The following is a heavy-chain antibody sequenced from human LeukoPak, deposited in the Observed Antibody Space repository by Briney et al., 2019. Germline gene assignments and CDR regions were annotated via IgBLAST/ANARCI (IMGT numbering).Heavy chain of an antibody. Sequence: SQTLSLTCAISGDSVSSNSAAWNWIRQSPSRGLEWLGRTYYRSKWYNDYAVSVKSRITINPDTSKNQFSLQLNSVTPEDTAVYYCAREVAGSSSFANYYYYYMDVWGKGTTVTVSS. CDR1: GDSVSSNSAA. J-gene: IGHJ6*03. CDR2: TYYRSKWYN. D-gene: IGHD6-6*01. V-gene: IGHV6-1*01. CDR3: AREVAGSSSFANYYYYYMDV.